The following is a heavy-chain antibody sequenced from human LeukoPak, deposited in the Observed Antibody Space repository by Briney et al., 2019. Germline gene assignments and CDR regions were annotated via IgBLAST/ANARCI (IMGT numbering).Heavy chain of an antibody. V-gene: IGHV4-4*07. CDR3: ARGPGYCSGGSCYLSYYYYYYMDV. Sequence: PSETLSLTCTVSGGSISSYYWSWIRQPAGKGLEWIGRMYTSGSTNYNPSLKSRVTMSVDTSKNQFSLKLSSVTAADTAVYYCARGPGYCSGGSCYLSYYYYYYMDVWGKGTTVTVSS. D-gene: IGHD2-15*01. J-gene: IGHJ6*03. CDR2: MYTSGST. CDR1: GGSISSYY.